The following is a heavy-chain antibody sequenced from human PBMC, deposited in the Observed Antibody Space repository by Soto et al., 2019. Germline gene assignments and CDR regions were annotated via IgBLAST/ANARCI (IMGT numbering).Heavy chain of an antibody. Sequence: WGSLRLSCSASGFTVSSYAMHWFRQAPGKGLEWVAVISYDGSNKYYADSVKGRFTISRDNSKNTLYLQMNSLRAEDTAVYYCARSRLLPRVRGFLVDYWGQGTLVTVSS. CDR2: ISYDGSNK. V-gene: IGHV3-30-3*01. D-gene: IGHD3-3*01. CDR3: ARSRLLPRVRGFLVDY. J-gene: IGHJ4*02. CDR1: GFTVSSYA.